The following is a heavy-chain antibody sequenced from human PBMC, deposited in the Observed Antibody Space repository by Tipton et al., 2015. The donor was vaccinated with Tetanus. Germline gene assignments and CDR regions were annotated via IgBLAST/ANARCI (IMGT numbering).Heavy chain of an antibody. D-gene: IGHD7-27*01. V-gene: IGHV4-39*01. Sequence: TLSLTCTVSGVSISISSHHYWGWVRRSPGRGVEWIGSIHYSGSTYHCPSLKSRVTMSVDTSKNEIYLKLSSVTAEDTGVYYCARQLWGYWFDPWGQGTRVTVSS. J-gene: IGHJ5*02. CDR3: ARQLWGYWFDP. CDR1: GVSISISSHHY. CDR2: IHYSGST.